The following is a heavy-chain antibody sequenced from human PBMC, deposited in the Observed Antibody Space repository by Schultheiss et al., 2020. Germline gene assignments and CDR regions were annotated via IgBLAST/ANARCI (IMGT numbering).Heavy chain of an antibody. V-gene: IGHV3-21*01. J-gene: IGHJ4*02. CDR3: AKGWSSGWYNFDY. CDR2: ISSSSSYI. Sequence: GGSLRLSCAASGFTFSSYSMNWVRQAPGKGLEWVSSISSSSSYIYYADSVKGRFTISRDNAKNSLYLQMNSLRAEDTAVYYCAKGWSSGWYNFDYWGQGTLVTVSS. CDR1: GFTFSSYS. D-gene: IGHD6-19*01.